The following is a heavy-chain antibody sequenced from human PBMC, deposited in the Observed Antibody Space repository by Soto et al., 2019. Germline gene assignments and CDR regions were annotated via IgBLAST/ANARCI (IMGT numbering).Heavy chain of an antibody. CDR1: GGTFSSYA. CDR3: ARAYCGGDCFSQDSYYYYGMDV. D-gene: IGHD2-21*02. V-gene: IGHV1-69*01. CDR2: IIPIFGTA. J-gene: IGHJ6*02. Sequence: QVQLVQSGAEVKKPGSSVKVSCKASGGTFSSYAISWVRQAPGQGLEWMGGIIPIFGTANYAQQFQGRVTITADESTSTAYTELSSLRSEDTDVYYCARAYCGGDCFSQDSYYYYGMDVWGQGTTVTVSS.